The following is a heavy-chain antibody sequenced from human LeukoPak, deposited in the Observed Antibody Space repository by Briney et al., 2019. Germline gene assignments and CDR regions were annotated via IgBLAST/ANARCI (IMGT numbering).Heavy chain of an antibody. Sequence: GGSLTLSCAASGLTGSSNFMTWVRQPPGKGLEWVSAIYSGGSTFYAASVRGRFNISRDNSKKTMFLQISSLRVEDAAVYYCASSGTASRGAMDVWGQGTTVTVSS. CDR3: ASSGTASRGAMDV. J-gene: IGHJ6*02. D-gene: IGHD1-1*01. V-gene: IGHV3-66*01. CDR1: GLTGSSNF. CDR2: IYSGGST.